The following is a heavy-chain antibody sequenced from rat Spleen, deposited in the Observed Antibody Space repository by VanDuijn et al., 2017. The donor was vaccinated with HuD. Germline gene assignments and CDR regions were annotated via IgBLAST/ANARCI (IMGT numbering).Heavy chain of an antibody. CDR2: MWYDGDT. J-gene: IGHJ4*01. CDR1: GFSLTKHS. D-gene: IGHD5-1*01. Sequence: QVQVKESGPGLVQPSETLSLTCTVSGFSLTKHSVSRVRQPSEKGPEWMGRMWYDGDTAYNSALKSRLSISRDTSKNQVFLKMSSLQTDDTGTYYCTRDPPGSSGVMDVWGQGTSVTVSS. V-gene: IGHV2-63*01. CDR3: TRDPPGSSGVMDV.